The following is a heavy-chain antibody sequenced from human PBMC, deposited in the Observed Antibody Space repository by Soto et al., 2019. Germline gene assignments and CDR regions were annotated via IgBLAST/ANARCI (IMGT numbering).Heavy chain of an antibody. CDR1: GFTFDDYA. Sequence: GGSLRLSCAASGFTFDDYAMHWVRQAPGKGLEWVSGISWNSGSIGYADSVKGRFTISRDNAKNSLYLQMNSLRAEDTALYYCAKTTNYDSSGYYAYWGQGTLVTVSS. D-gene: IGHD3-22*01. J-gene: IGHJ4*02. CDR2: ISWNSGSI. CDR3: AKTTNYDSSGYYAY. V-gene: IGHV3-9*01.